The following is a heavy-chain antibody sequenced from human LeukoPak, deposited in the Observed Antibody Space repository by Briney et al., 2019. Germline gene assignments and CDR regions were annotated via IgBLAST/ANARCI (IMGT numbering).Heavy chain of an antibody. CDR3: ARGGSTWSYVDY. CDR1: GFTFSDYY. Sequence: GGSLRLPCAASGFTFSDYYMSWIGQAPGKALEWVAYISGTSSYTNYADSVKGRFTVSRDNAKNSLFLQMNSLRAEDAAVYYCARGGSTWSYVDYWGQGTLVTVSS. CDR2: ISGTSSYT. J-gene: IGHJ4*02. V-gene: IGHV3-11*05. D-gene: IGHD6-13*01.